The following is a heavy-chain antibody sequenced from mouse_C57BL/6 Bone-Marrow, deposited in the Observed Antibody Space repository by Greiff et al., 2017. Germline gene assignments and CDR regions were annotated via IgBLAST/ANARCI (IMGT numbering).Heavy chain of an antibody. J-gene: IGHJ4*01. Sequence: EVKVVESGGDLVKPGGSLKLSCAASGFTFSSYGMSWVRQTPDKRLEWVATISSGGSYNYYPDSVKGRFPISRDNAKNTLYLQMSRLKSEDTAMYYCARRLLRPLDYWGQGTSVTVSS. CDR3: ARRLLRPLDY. V-gene: IGHV5-6*02. D-gene: IGHD1-2*01. CDR1: GFTFSSYG. CDR2: ISSGGSYN.